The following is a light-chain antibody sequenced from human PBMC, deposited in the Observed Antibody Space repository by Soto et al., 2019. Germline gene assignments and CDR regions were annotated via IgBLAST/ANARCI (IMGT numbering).Light chain of an antibody. CDR3: NSYTSRRTRV. V-gene: IGLV2-14*01. CDR1: TSDVGGYNY. Sequence: QSALTQPASVSGSPGQSITISCTGTTSDVGGYNYVSWYQQHPGKAPKLLIYEVDNRPSGVSNRFPGSKSGNTASLTISGLQAEDEAHYYCNSYTSRRTRVFGGGTKVTAL. CDR2: EVD. J-gene: IGLJ3*02.